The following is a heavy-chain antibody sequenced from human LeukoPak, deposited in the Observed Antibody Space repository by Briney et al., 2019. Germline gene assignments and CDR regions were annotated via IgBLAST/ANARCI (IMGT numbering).Heavy chain of an antibody. J-gene: IGHJ4*02. D-gene: IGHD3-3*01. Sequence: GGSLRLSCEASRFTFSSYEMKWVRQAPGKGLEWLSYISSSGSIIYYADSVKGRFTISRDNAKNSLYLQMNSLRAEDTAVYYCARAPVPGWSGYSSHACWSQGTLVTVSS. CDR1: RFTFSSYE. CDR2: ISSSGSII. V-gene: IGHV3-48*03. CDR3: ARAPVPGWSGYSSHAC.